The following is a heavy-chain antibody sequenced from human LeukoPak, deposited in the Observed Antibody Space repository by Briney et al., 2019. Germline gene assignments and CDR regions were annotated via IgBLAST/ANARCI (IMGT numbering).Heavy chain of an antibody. CDR2: ISGSGDST. D-gene: IGHD3-22*01. CDR1: GFTFSSFA. Sequence: GGSLRLSCAASGFTFSSFAMSWVRQAPGKGLEWVSAISGSGDSTYYADSVKGRFTISRDNSKNTLYLQMNSLRAEDTAVYYCAKDGGQYYYDSSGWFDYWGQGTLVTVSS. CDR3: AKDGGQYYYDSSGWFDY. J-gene: IGHJ4*02. V-gene: IGHV3-23*01.